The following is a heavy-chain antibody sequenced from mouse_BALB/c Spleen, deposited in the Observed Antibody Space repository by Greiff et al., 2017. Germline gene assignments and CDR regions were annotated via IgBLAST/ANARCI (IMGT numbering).Heavy chain of an antibody. CDR3: TRESRVTTVVPYGYFDV. Sequence: EVKVVESGGGLVKPGGSLKLSCEASGFTFSSYTMSWVRQTPEKRLEWVATISSGGSYTYYPDSLKGRFTISRDNAKNTLYLQMSSLKSEDTAMYYCTRESRVTTVVPYGYFDVWGAETTVTVSS. J-gene: IGHJ1*01. CDR2: ISSGGSYT. V-gene: IGHV5-6-4*01. CDR1: GFTFSSYT. D-gene: IGHD1-1*01.